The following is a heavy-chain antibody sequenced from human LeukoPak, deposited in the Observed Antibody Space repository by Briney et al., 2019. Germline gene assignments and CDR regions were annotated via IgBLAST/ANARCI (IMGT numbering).Heavy chain of an antibody. D-gene: IGHD6-19*01. CDR3: ARESVYSTGWYAFDY. CDR2: ISADNGDR. Sequence: WASVKVSCKASGYILGSYGVTWVRQAPGQGLEWMGWISADNGDRKYAQKFQGRVNMTTDRTTYTAYMELSSLTSDDTAVYYCARESVYSTGWYAFDYWGQGTLVTVSS. V-gene: IGHV1-18*01. J-gene: IGHJ4*02. CDR1: GYILGSYG.